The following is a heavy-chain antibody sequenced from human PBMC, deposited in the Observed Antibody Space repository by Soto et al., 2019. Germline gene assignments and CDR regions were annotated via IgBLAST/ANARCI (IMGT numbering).Heavy chain of an antibody. V-gene: IGHV4-59*01. CDR1: GGSISSYY. J-gene: IGHJ6*03. D-gene: IGHD3-3*01. CDR2: INYSGST. CDR3: ARVPNDFWSGKAFNYMDV. Sequence: SETLSLTCTVSGGSISSYYWSWIRQPPGKGLEWIGYINYSGSTNYNPSLKSRVTISVDTSKNQFSLKLSSVTAADTAVYYCARVPNDFWSGKAFNYMDVWGKGTTVTVSS.